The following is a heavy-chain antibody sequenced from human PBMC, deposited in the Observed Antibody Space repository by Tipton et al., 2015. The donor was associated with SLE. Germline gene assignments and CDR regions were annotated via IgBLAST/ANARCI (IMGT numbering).Heavy chain of an antibody. V-gene: IGHV4-39*07. D-gene: IGHD3-10*01. CDR2: IHYSGSIHYGGST. J-gene: IGHJ4*02. CDR3: ARRALSGYYYEY. Sequence: TLSLTCTVSGGSIRSSSYFWAWIRQPPGKGLEWIGSIHYSGSIHYGGSTYYNPSLNSRVTLSADSSKNHFSLKLTSVTAADTTVYYCARRALSGYYYEYWGQGTLVTVSS. CDR1: GGSIRSSSYF.